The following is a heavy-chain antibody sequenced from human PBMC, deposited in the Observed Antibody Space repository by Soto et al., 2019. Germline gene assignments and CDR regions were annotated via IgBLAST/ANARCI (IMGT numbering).Heavy chain of an antibody. CDR2: IIPRFATP. CDR3: ARDRVMRGNSYYYGMDV. Sequence: QVLLVQSGAEVKKPGSSMKVSCKTSGGTFSSFAISWVRLVPGQGLEWMGVIIPRFATPTYAQTFQGRVSITAEXSXSXXYMELSSLRSEDTAVYYCARDRVMRGNSYYYGMDVWGQGTTVTVSS. CDR1: GGTFSSFA. J-gene: IGHJ6*02. V-gene: IGHV1-69*12. D-gene: IGHD4-4*01.